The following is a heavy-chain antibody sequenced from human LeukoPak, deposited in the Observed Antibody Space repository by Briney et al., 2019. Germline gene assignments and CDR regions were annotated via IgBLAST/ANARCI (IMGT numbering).Heavy chain of an antibody. Sequence: GESLRLSCAASGFTFSIYWMSWVRQAPGKGLEWVANIKQDGSEKYYVDSVKGRFTISRDNAKNSLYLQMNSLRAEDTAVYYCARRAKVYSSSRYYFDYWGQGTLVTVSS. CDR3: ARRAKVYSSSRYYFDY. CDR2: IKQDGSEK. CDR1: GFTFSIYW. V-gene: IGHV3-7*01. D-gene: IGHD6-13*01. J-gene: IGHJ4*02.